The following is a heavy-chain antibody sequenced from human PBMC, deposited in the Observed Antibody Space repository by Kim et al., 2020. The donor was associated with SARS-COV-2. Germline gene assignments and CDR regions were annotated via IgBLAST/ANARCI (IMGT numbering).Heavy chain of an antibody. D-gene: IGHD6-19*01. CDR3: ASSRDSSGWYAYYYYYYGMDV. CDR1: GYTFTGYY. J-gene: IGHJ6*02. CDR2: INPNSGGT. Sequence: ASVKVSCKASGYTFTGYYMHWVRQAPGQGLEWMGWINPNSGGTNYAQKFQGRVTMTRDTSISTAYMELSRLRSDDTAVYYCASSRDSSGWYAYYYYYYGMDVWGQGTTVTVSS. V-gene: IGHV1-2*02.